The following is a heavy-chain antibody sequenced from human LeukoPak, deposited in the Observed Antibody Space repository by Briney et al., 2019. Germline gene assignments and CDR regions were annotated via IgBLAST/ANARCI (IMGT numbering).Heavy chain of an antibody. CDR1: GFTFSSYA. J-gene: IGHJ6*02. CDR2: ISYDGSNK. V-gene: IGHV3-30-3*01. D-gene: IGHD2-2*01. CDR3: ARGMWSVPAASSLDYYYYGMDV. Sequence: GGSLRLSCVASGFTFSSYAMHWVRQAPGKGLEWVAVISYDGSNKYYADSVKGRFTISRDNSKNTLYLQMNSLRAEDTAVYYCARGMWSVPAASSLDYYYYGMDVWGQGTTVTVSS.